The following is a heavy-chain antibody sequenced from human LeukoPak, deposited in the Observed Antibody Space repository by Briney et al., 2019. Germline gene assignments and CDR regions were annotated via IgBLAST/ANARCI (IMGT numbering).Heavy chain of an antibody. Sequence: ASVKVSCKASGYTFTSYAMNWVRQAPGQGLEWMGWINTNTGKPTYAQGFTGRFVFSLDSSVSTAYLQINSLNAEGTTVYYCARAASLDYWGQGTLVTVS. CDR1: GYTFTSYA. CDR3: ARAASLDY. D-gene: IGHD2-2*01. J-gene: IGHJ4*02. CDR2: INTNTGKP. V-gene: IGHV7-4-1*02.